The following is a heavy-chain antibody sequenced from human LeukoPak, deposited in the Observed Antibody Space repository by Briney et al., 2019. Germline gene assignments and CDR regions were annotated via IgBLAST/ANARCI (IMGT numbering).Heavy chain of an antibody. CDR3: ARAAIYRLGSGYAGRGGGFDY. D-gene: IGHD5-12*01. Sequence: ASVKVSCKASGYTFTSYGISWVRQAPGQGLEWMGGIIPIFGTANYAQKFQGRVTITADESTSTAYMELSSLRSEDTAVYYCARAAIYRLGSGYAGRGGGFDYWGQGTLVTVSS. CDR1: GYTFTSYG. J-gene: IGHJ4*02. CDR2: IIPIFGTA. V-gene: IGHV1-69*13.